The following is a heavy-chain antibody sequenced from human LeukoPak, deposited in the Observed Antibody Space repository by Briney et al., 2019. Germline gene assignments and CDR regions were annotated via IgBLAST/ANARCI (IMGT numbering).Heavy chain of an antibody. CDR1: GITFSSFA. V-gene: IGHV3-23*01. Sequence: PGGSLRLSCAASGITFSSFAMTWLRQAPGKGLEWVSVISGSGDTTYYADSVKGRFTISRDNSKNTLYLQMNSLRAEDTAVYYCAKDRGAAGNSASDYWGQGTLVTVSS. CDR2: ISGSGDTT. CDR3: AKDRGAAGNSASDY. D-gene: IGHD6-13*01. J-gene: IGHJ4*02.